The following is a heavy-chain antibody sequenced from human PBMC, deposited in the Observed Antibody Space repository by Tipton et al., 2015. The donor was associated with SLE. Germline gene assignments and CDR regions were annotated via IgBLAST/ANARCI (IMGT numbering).Heavy chain of an antibody. J-gene: IGHJ5*02. D-gene: IGHD5-18*01. CDR3: ARGGIQLWNWFDP. Sequence: TLSLTCTVSGYSISSDYYWGWIRQPPGKGLEWIGSVYHSGSTYYNPSLKSRVTISVDTSKNQFSLKLNSVTAADTAVYYCARGGIQLWNWFDPWGHGTLVTVSS. CDR2: VYHSGST. V-gene: IGHV4-38-2*02. CDR1: GYSISSDYY.